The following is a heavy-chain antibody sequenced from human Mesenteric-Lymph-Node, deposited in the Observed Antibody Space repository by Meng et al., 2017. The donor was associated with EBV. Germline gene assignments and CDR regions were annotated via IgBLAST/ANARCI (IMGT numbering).Heavy chain of an antibody. CDR2: IHYSGST. CDR3: ARWRRGVQYFDF. D-gene: IGHD1-1*01. J-gene: IGHJ4*02. V-gene: IGHV4-61*01. Sequence: VQLPESGPGLGKPSETLSLTCTVSGGSVTSGSYYWNWIRQPPGKRLEWIGYIHYSGSTNYNPSLKSQITISVDTSKNQLSLRVSHVTTADTAVYYCARWRRGVQYFDFWGQGALVTVSS. CDR1: GGSVTSGSYY.